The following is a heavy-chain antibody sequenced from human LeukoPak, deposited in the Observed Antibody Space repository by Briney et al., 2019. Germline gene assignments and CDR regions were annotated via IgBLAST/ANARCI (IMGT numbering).Heavy chain of an antibody. Sequence: SETLSLTCSVSGVSISSYGYYWSWIRQHPGKGPEWIGYIFSDGTTYYNPSLQSRVTISVDTSKNQFSLKLSSVTAADTAVYYCARADSGSYYQAHWFDPWGQGTLVTVSS. D-gene: IGHD1-26*01. CDR3: ARADSGSYYQAHWFDP. CDR2: IFSDGTT. V-gene: IGHV4-30-4*01. CDR1: GVSISSYGYY. J-gene: IGHJ5*02.